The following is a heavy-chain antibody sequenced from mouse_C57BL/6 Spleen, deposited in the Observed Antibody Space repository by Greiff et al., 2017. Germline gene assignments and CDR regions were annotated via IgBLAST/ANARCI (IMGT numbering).Heavy chain of an antibody. D-gene: IGHD1-1*01. J-gene: IGHJ4*01. V-gene: IGHV5-6*01. CDR3: ARLDGSRGGLYAMDY. CDR2: ISSGGSYT. CDR1: GFTFSSYG. Sequence: DVQLVESGGDLVKPGGSLKLSCAASGFTFSSYGMSWVRQTPDKRLAWVATISSGGSYTYYPDSVKGRFTISRDNAKNTLYLQMSSLKSEDTAMYYCARLDGSRGGLYAMDYWGQGTSVTVSS.